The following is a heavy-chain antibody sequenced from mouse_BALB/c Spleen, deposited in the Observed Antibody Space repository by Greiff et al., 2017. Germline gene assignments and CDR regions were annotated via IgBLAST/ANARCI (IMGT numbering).Heavy chain of an antibody. CDR1: GFTFSSFG. CDR2: ISSGSSTI. V-gene: IGHV5-17*02. Sequence: EVKLVESGGGLVQPGGSRKLSCAASGFTFSSFGMHWVRQAPEKGLEWVAYISSGSSTIYYADTVKGRFTISRDNPKNTLFLQMTSLRSEDTAMYYCARPYLDYWGQGTTLTVSS. J-gene: IGHJ2*01. CDR3: ARPYLDY.